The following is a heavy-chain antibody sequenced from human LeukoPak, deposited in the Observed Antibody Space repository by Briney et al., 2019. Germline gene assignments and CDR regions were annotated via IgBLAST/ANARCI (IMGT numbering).Heavy chain of an antibody. J-gene: IGHJ4*02. CDR3: ARDLGDSSGYYFDY. Sequence: ASVKVSCKASGYTFTGYYMHWVRQAPGQGLEWMGWINPNSGGTNYAQKFQGRVTMTRDTSISTAYMELSRLRSDDTAVYYCARDLGDSSGYYFDYWGQGTLVTVSS. CDR2: INPNSGGT. D-gene: IGHD3-22*01. V-gene: IGHV1-2*02. CDR1: GYTFTGYY.